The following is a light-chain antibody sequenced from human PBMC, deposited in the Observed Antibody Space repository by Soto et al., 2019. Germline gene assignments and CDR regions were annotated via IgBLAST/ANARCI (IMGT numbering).Light chain of an antibody. V-gene: IGKV3D-15*01. J-gene: IGKJ5*01. Sequence: IGVTQSPAILALSPGDRATLSYRASQSVSSSYLAWYQQKPGQAPRLLIYGASTRATGIPARFSGSGSGTEFTLTISSLQSEDFAVYYCQQYNNWPPITFGQGTRLEIK. CDR3: QQYNNWPPIT. CDR1: QSVSSSY. CDR2: GAS.